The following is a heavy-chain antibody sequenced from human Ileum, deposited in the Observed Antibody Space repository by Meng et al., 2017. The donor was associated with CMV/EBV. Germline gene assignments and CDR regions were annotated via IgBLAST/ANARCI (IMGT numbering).Heavy chain of an antibody. CDR1: GYTFTNNI. J-gene: IGHJ4*02. D-gene: IGHD5-18*01. V-gene: IGHV1-2*02. Sequence: QVQLVQSGAEVKKPGASVKVSCKASGYTFTNNIMNWVRQAPGQGLEWMGWINPNSGSTNYAQKFQGRVTMTRDTSISTAYMELNRLTSDDTAMYFCARIIVSRGYSFDYWGQGTLVTVSS. CDR2: INPNSGST. CDR3: ARIIVSRGYSFDY.